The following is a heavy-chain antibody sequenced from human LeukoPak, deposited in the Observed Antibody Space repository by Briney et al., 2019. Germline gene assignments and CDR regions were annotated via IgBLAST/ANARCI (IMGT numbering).Heavy chain of an antibody. CDR1: GFTVSSNY. Sequence: PGGSLRLSCAASGFTVSSNYMSWVRQAPGKGLEWVSVIYSGGSTYYADSVKGRFTISRDNSKNTLYLQMNSLRAEDTAVYYCARGAYDSSGYLIDYWGQGTLVTVSS. D-gene: IGHD3-22*01. CDR3: ARGAYDSSGYLIDY. CDR2: IYSGGST. J-gene: IGHJ4*02. V-gene: IGHV3-53*01.